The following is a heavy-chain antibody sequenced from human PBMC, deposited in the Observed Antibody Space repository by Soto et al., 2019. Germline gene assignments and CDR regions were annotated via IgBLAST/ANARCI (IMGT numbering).Heavy chain of an antibody. V-gene: IGHV3-74*01. CDR2: INSDGSSI. J-gene: IGHJ4*02. D-gene: IGHD5-18*01. CDR3: ARLPVDTVTSLDY. Sequence: EVQLVESGGDLVQPGGFLRLSCATSGFTFSRYWMHWVRQVPGKGLVWVSRINSDGSSISYSDSVKGRFTISRDNAKNTLYLQMNSMRVGDSAVYYWARLPVDTVTSLDYWGQGTLVTVSS. CDR1: GFTFSRYW.